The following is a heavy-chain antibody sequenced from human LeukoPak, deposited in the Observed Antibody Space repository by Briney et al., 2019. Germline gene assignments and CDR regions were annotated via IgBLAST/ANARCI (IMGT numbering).Heavy chain of an antibody. D-gene: IGHD1-1*01. CDR3: AEWNSVYWYFDL. J-gene: IGHJ2*01. CDR1: GFTFSSYA. Sequence: PGGSLRLSCAASGFTFSSYAMSWVHQVPGKGLEWVSSISGSGGSTYYADSVKGRFTISRDNSKNTLYLQMNSLRAEDTALYYCAEWNSVYWYFDLWGRGTLVTVSS. V-gene: IGHV3-23*01. CDR2: ISGSGGST.